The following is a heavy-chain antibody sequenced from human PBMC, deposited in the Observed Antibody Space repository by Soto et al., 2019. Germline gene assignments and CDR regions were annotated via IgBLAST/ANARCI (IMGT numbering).Heavy chain of an antibody. V-gene: IGHV4-39*01. J-gene: IGHJ5*02. CDR3: ARTYYYRSGTYFAWFDP. CDR1: GGSVSTNAYY. D-gene: IGHD3-10*01. CDR2: IYSNRST. Sequence: SETLSLTCTVSGGSVSTNAYYWVWIRQPPGKGLEWVGSIYSNRSTYYNPSLRSRVTISVDTSKNQFSLKLSSVTAADTAVYFCARTYYYRSGTYFAWFDPWGQGTLVTVSS.